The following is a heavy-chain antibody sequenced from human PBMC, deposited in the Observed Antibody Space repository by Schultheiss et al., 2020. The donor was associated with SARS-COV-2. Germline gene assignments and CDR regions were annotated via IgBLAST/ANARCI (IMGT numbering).Heavy chain of an antibody. CDR3: ARVATVVKDYYYYGMDV. CDR1: GFTFSSYA. J-gene: IGHJ6*02. Sequence: GGSLRLSCAASGFTFSSYAMSWVRQAPGKGLEWVSGVSGGGGSTYHADSVKGRFTISRDNSKNTLYLQMNSLRAEDTAVYYCARVATVVKDYYYYGMDVWGQGTTVTVSS. CDR2: VSGGGGST. V-gene: IGHV3-23*01. D-gene: IGHD4-23*01.